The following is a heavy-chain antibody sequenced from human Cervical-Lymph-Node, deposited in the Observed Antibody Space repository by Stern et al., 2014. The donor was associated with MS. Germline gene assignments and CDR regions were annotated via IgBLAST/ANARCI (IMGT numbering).Heavy chain of an antibody. CDR2: ISYDGSNK. Sequence: VQLVESGGGVVQPGRSLRLSCAASGFTFSSYGMHWVRQAPGKGLAWVAVISYDGSNKYYADSVKGRFTISRDNSKNTLYLQMNSLRAEDTAVYYCAKVSDSSSWQDFDYWGQGTLVTVSS. CDR1: GFTFSSYG. D-gene: IGHD6-13*01. V-gene: IGHV3-30*18. J-gene: IGHJ4*02. CDR3: AKVSDSSSWQDFDY.